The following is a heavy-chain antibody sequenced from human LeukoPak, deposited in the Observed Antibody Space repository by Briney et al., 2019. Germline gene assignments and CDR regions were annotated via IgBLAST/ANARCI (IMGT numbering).Heavy chain of an antibody. D-gene: IGHD1-26*01. J-gene: IGHJ6*02. CDR1: GGSISSYY. CDR2: IYYSGST. Sequence: KPSETLSLTCTVSGGSISSYYWSWIRQPPGKGLEWIGYIYYSGSTNYNPSLKSRVTISVDTSKNQFSLKLSSVTAADTAVYYCARDSGLGGSSYYYYYYGMDVWGQGTTVTVSS. CDR3: ARDSGLGGSSYYYYYYGMDV. V-gene: IGHV4-59*01.